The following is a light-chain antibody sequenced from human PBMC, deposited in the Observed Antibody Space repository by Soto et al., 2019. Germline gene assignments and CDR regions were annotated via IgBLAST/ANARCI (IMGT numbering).Light chain of an antibody. CDR1: QSVSSY. J-gene: IGKJ2*01. Sequence: EIVLTQSPATLSLSPGERATLSCRASQSVSSYLAWYQQKPGQAPRLLIYDASNRATGIPARFSGSGSGTDFPLTIISLEPEDFAVYYCQQRSNWPRMYTFGQGTKLEIK. CDR3: QQRSNWPRMYT. V-gene: IGKV3-11*01. CDR2: DAS.